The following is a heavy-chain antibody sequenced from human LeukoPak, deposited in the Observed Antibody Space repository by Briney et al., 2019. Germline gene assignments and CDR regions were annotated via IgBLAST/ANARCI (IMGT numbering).Heavy chain of an antibody. J-gene: IGHJ4*02. CDR2: IIPIFGTA. V-gene: IGHV1-69*13. D-gene: IGHD2-15*01. Sequence: ASVKVSCEASGGTFSSYAISWVRQAPGQGLEWMGGIIPIFGTANYAQKFQGRVTITADESTSTAYMGLSSLRSEDTAVYYCARDGEGCSGGSCYYDYWGQGTLVTVSS. CDR3: ARDGEGCSGGSCYYDY. CDR1: GGTFSSYA.